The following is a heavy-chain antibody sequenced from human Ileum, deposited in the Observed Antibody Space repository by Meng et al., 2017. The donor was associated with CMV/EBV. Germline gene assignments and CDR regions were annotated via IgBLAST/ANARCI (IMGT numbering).Heavy chain of an antibody. Sequence: HVRLQQTGPCRWNPSQPLSLTCTVSGGSISSGDYYWTWIRQPPGKGLEWIGYIYYSGTTYYNPSLKSRVSISVDTSRNQFSLQLSSVTAADTAVYYCARRSSGLFDYWGQGILVTVSS. V-gene: IGHV4-30-4*08. CDR3: ARRSSGLFDY. CDR1: GGSISSGDYY. J-gene: IGHJ4*02. D-gene: IGHD6-13*01. CDR2: IYYSGTT.